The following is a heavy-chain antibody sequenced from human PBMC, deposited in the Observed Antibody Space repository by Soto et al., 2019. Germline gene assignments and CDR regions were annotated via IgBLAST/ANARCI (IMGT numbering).Heavy chain of an antibody. CDR1: GGSFSSYY. J-gene: IGHJ5*02. CDR2: VTQSGTI. V-gene: IGHV4-34*01. CDR3: SRSYSGPFDP. Sequence: SETLSLTCAVYGGSFSSYYWNLIRQPPGKGLEWIGEVTQSGTINYNPSLKSRVTMSVDTSKNQFSLRLISVTAADTAVYYCSRSYSGPFDPWGQGTLVTVSS. D-gene: IGHD6-13*01.